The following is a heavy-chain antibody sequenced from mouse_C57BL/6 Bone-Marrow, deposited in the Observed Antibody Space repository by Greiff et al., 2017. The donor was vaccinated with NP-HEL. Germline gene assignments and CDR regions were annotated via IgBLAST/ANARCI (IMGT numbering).Heavy chain of an antibody. CDR3: ARGDYGTRYFDY. V-gene: IGHV3-1*01. CDR2: ISYSGST. J-gene: IGHJ2*01. D-gene: IGHD1-1*01. Sequence: EVQVVESGPGMVKPSQSLSLTCTVTGYSITSGYDWHWIRHFPGNKLEWMGYISYSGSTNYNPSLKSRISITHDTSKNHFFLKLNSVTTEDTATYYCARGDYGTRYFDYWGQGTTLTVSS. CDR1: GYSITSGYD.